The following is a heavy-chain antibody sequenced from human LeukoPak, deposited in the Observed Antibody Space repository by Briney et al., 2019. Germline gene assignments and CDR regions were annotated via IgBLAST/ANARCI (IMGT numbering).Heavy chain of an antibody. J-gene: IGHJ5*02. V-gene: IGHV5-51*01. CDR1: GSRFTSYW. CDR2: IYPGDSDT. D-gene: IGHD6-13*01. Sequence: GESLKISFKGSGSRFTSYWIGWVRPMPGKGLEWMGIIYPGDSDTRYSPSFQGQVTISADKSISTAYLQWSSLKASDTAMYYCARLKRTAVNWFDPWGQGTLVTVSA. CDR3: ARLKRTAVNWFDP.